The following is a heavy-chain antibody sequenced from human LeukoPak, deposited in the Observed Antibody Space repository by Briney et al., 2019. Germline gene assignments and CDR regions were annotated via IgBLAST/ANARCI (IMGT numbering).Heavy chain of an antibody. CDR2: ISAYNGNT. V-gene: IGHV1-18*01. CDR3: ARVSGRQWLGNDAFDI. CDR1: GYTFTSYG. Sequence: ASVKVSCKASGYTFTSYGISWVRQAPGQGLEWMGLISAYNGNTNYAQKLQGRVTMTTDTSTSTAYMELRSLRSDDTAVYYCARVSGRQWLGNDAFDIWGQGTMVTVSS. D-gene: IGHD6-19*01. J-gene: IGHJ3*02.